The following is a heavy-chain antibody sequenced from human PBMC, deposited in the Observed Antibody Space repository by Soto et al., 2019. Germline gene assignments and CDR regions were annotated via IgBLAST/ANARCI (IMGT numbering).Heavy chain of an antibody. D-gene: IGHD6-13*01. J-gene: IGHJ6*02. CDR2: ISSSGSNI. CDR3: ARGPLQQLELWGRGMDV. V-gene: IGHV3-48*02. CDR1: GFTFNIYS. Sequence: EAQLVESGGGLVQPGGSLRLSCAASGFTFNIYSMNWVRQAPGKGLEWVSYISSSGSNIYYADSVKGRFTISRDNAKNSLYLQMNSLRDEDTAVYYCARGPLQQLELWGRGMDVWGQGTTVTVSS.